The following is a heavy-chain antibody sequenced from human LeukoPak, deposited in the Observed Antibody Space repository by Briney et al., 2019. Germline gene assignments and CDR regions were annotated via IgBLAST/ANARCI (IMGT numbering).Heavy chain of an antibody. Sequence: SETLSLTCTVSSGSISSSSYYWGWIRQPPGKGLEWIGSIYYSGSTYYNPSLKGRVTISVDTSKDQFSLKLTSVTAADTAVYYCVRSGKAWEHFDYWGQGALVTVSS. CDR2: IYYSGST. CDR3: VRSGKAWEHFDY. CDR1: SGSISSSSYY. J-gene: IGHJ4*02. V-gene: IGHV4-39*01. D-gene: IGHD1-26*01.